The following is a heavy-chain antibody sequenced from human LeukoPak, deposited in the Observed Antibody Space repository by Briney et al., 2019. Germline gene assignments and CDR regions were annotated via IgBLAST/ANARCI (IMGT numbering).Heavy chain of an antibody. CDR3: ARDYGEGGYYFDY. Sequence: GGSLRLSCAASGFTFSTYWMHWVRQAPGKGLVWLSRISSDGSSTNYADSVKGRFTISGDNAKNTLYLQMNSLRAEDTAVYYCARDYGEGGYYFDYWGQGTLVTVSS. CDR2: ISSDGSST. D-gene: IGHD4-17*01. CDR1: GFTFSTYW. J-gene: IGHJ4*02. V-gene: IGHV3-74*01.